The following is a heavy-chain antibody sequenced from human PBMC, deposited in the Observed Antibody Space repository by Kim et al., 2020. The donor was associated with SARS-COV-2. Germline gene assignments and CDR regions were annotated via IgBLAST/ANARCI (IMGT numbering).Heavy chain of an antibody. CDR2: ISHSGST. Sequence: SETLSLTCAVYGGSFSGYYWSWIRQPPGKGLEWIGEISHSGSTHSNPALKSRVTIAVDTSKNQFSLKVSSVTAADTTVYYCARGSQGASLQHWGQGTLVTVSS. J-gene: IGHJ1*01. V-gene: IGHV4-34*01. CDR3: ARGSQGASLQH. D-gene: IGHD1-26*01. CDR1: GGSFSGYY.